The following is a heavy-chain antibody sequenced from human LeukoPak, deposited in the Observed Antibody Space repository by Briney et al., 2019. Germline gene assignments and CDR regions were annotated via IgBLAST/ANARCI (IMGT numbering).Heavy chain of an antibody. CDR1: GFTVSSNY. J-gene: IGHJ5*02. D-gene: IGHD2-15*01. CDR2: IYSGGST. CDR3: ARDRYCSGGSCLNWFDP. V-gene: IGHV3-53*01. Sequence: SGGSLRLSCAASGFTVSSNYMSWVRQAPGKGLEWVSAIYSGGSTYYADSVKGRFTISRDNSKNTLYLQMNSLRAEDTAVYYCARDRYCSGGSCLNWFDPWGQGTLVTVSS.